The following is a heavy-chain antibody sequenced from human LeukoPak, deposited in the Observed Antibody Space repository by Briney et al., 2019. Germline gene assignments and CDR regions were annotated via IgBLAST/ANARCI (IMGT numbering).Heavy chain of an antibody. V-gene: IGHV1-2*02. CDR1: GYTFTGYY. D-gene: IGHD1-26*01. CDR3: AREWEPYYYMDV. CDR2: INPNSGGT. J-gene: IGHJ6*03. Sequence: GASVKVSCKASGYTFTGYYMHWVRQAPGQGLEWMGWINPNSGGTNYAQKFQGRVTMTSDTSVSTAYMELSRLRSDDTAVYYCAREWEPYYYMDVWGKGTTVTISS.